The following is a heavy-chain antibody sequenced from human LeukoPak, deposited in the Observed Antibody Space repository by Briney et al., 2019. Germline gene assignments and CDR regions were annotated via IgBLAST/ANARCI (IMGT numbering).Heavy chain of an antibody. D-gene: IGHD3-22*01. CDR3: AKDQGEYYYDSSGSAY. CDR1: GFTFISYA. J-gene: IGHJ4*02. Sequence: GSLRLSFSASGFTFISYAMSWVRQAPGKGLEWVSAISGSGGSTYYADSVKGRFTISRDNSKNTLYLQMNSLRAEDTAVYYCAKDQGEYYYDSSGSAYWGQGTLVTVSS. CDR2: ISGSGGST. V-gene: IGHV3-23*01.